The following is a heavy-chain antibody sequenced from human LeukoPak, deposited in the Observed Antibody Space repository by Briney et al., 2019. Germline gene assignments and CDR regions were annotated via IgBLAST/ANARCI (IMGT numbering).Heavy chain of an antibody. CDR3: ARVNTQGVPSP. CDR2: IFHSGST. D-gene: IGHD2-15*01. J-gene: IGHJ5*02. V-gene: IGHV4-30-2*06. Sequence: SQTLSLTCTVSGGSVSGAPLGRGAHFWSWVRQSPGKALEWIAYIFHSGSTYYNPSLKGRVSMSIDTSKNLFSLKLTSVTAADTAVYYCARVNTQGVPSPWGQGILVTVSS. CDR1: GGSVSGAPLGRGAHF.